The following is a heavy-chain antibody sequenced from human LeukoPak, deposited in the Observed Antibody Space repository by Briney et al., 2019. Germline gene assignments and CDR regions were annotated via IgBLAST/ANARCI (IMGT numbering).Heavy chain of an antibody. CDR2: IWYDGSNK. Sequence: GGSLRLSCAASGFTVSSNYMNWVRQAPGKGLEWVAVIWYDGSNKYYADSVKGRFTISRDSSKNMLYLEMNSLRAEDTAVYYCARDGGRGYSYGVDYWGQGTLVTVSS. V-gene: IGHV3-33*08. CDR3: ARDGGRGYSYGVDY. CDR1: GFTVSSNY. D-gene: IGHD5-18*01. J-gene: IGHJ4*02.